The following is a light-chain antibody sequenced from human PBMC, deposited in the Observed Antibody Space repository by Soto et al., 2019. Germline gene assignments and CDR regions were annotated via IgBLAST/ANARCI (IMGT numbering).Light chain of an antibody. CDR3: CSYAGDVV. CDR1: GSDVGNYNP. J-gene: IGLJ2*01. Sequence: QAVLTQPASVSGSPGQSITISCTGIGSDVGNYNPVSWYQQHPGKAPKLIVYAGSMRPSGVSNRFSGANSGNTASLTISGLQAEDEADYYCCSYAGDVVFGGGTKLTVL. V-gene: IGLV2-23*01. CDR2: AGS.